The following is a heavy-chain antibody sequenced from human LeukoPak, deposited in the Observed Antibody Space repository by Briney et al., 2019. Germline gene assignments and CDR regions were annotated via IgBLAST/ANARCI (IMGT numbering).Heavy chain of an antibody. J-gene: IGHJ4*02. D-gene: IGHD4-17*01. CDR2: ISYDGSNK. V-gene: IGHV3-30-3*01. CDR1: GFTFSSYA. CDR3: ARDPGLGAGYGDYGFVGGYFDY. Sequence: PGGSLRLSCAASGFTFSSYAMHWVRQAPGKGLEWVAVISYDGSNKYYADSVKGRFTISRDNSKNTLYLQMNSLRAEDTAVYYCARDPGLGAGYGDYGFVGGYFDYWGQGTLVTVSS.